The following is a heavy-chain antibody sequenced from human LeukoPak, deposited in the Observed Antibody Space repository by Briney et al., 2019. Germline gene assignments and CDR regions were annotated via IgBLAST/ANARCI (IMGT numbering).Heavy chain of an antibody. J-gene: IGHJ4*02. CDR1: GGSISSGSYY. Sequence: SETLSLTCTVSGGSISSGSYYWSRIRQPAGKGLEWIGRIYTSGSTNYNPSLKSRVTISVDTSKNQFSLKLSSVTAADTAVYFCARFSSRAVGNYLDSWGQGTLVTVSS. D-gene: IGHD4-23*01. CDR3: ARFSSRAVGNYLDS. V-gene: IGHV4-61*02. CDR2: IYTSGST.